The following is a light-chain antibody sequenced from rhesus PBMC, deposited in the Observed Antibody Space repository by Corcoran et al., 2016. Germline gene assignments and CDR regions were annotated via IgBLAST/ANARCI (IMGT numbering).Light chain of an antibody. J-gene: IGKJ1*01. CDR2: DAS. V-gene: IGKV1-38*01. CDR1: QGISSY. Sequence: DIQLTQSPSSLSASVGDRVTITCRASQGISSYLAWYQQKSGKAPKLLIYDASNLQSGVPSSVLGNGSGTELTLTISNLQPEDFANYFCQQRNSYPPKFGQGTKVEIK. CDR3: QQRNSYPPK.